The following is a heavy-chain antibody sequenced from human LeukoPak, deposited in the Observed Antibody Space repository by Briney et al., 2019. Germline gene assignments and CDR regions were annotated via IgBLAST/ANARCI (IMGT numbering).Heavy chain of an antibody. CDR3: ARAIAAAPRGYHFYYIDV. CDR1: GGSISSSSYY. CDR2: IYYSGST. J-gene: IGHJ6*03. Sequence: SETLSLTCTVSGGSISSSSYYWGWIRQPPGKGLEWIGSIYYSGSTYYNPSLKSRVTISVDTSKNQFSLKLSSVTAADTAVYYCARAIAAAPRGYHFYYIDVWGTGTTVTVSS. D-gene: IGHD6-25*01. V-gene: IGHV4-39*01.